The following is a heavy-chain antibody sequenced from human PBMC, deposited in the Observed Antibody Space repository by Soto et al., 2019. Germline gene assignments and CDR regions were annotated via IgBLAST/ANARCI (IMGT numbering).Heavy chain of an antibody. CDR1: GFSLSNYG. CDR2: ISYHGRHE. D-gene: IGHD4-17*01. CDR3: VKDHLMNTVTTGGY. V-gene: IGHV3-30*18. Sequence: QVQLVESGGGVVQPGRSLRLSCAASGFSLSNYGMHWVRQAPGKGLEWVAVISYHGRHEYYADSVKSRFTISRDTSKNTLYLQMNTLRPEDTAVYYCVKDHLMNTVTTGGYWGQGTLVTVSS. J-gene: IGHJ4*02.